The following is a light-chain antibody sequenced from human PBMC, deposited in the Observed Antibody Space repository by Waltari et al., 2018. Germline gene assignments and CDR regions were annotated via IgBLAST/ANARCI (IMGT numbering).Light chain of an antibody. CDR3: LLYDGSDQV. CDR2: STT. J-gene: IGLJ3*02. V-gene: IGLV7-43*01. Sequence: QTVVTQEPSLTVSPGGAVTLTCASSAGAVPSGNSPNWIQQKPGQVPRSLIHSTTNRHSWTPARFSGSLLGGKAALTLSGVQPEDEAEYYCLLYDGSDQVFGGGTKLTVL. CDR1: AGAVPSGNS.